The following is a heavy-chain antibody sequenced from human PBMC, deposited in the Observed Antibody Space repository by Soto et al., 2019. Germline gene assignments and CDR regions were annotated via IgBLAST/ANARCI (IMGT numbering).Heavy chain of an antibody. CDR3: ARVSEMGTVTEGYYYYMDV. Sequence: QVQLVQSGAEVKKPGSSVKVSCKASGDTFSNHTISWVRQAPGQGLEWMGRIIPILGVANYAQKFQGRVTITAEKSTTTAYMELSSLRSADTDVYYCARVSEMGTVTEGYYYYMDVWGDGTTVTVSS. CDR2: IIPILGVA. V-gene: IGHV1-69*04. CDR1: GDTFSNHT. J-gene: IGHJ6*03. D-gene: IGHD4-17*01.